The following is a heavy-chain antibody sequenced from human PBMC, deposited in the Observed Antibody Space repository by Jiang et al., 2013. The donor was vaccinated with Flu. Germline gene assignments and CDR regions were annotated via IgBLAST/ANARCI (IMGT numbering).Heavy chain of an antibody. CDR1: GYTFTSYD. V-gene: IGHV1-8*01. Sequence: SGAEVKKPGASVKVSCKASGYTFTSYDINWVRQATGQGLEWMGWMNPNSGNTGYAQKFQGRVTMTRNTSISTAYMELSSLRSEDTAVYYCARWWYCSGGSCNLDAFDIWGQGTMVTVSS. CDR2: MNPNSGNT. J-gene: IGHJ3*02. CDR3: ARWWYCSGGSCNLDAFDI. D-gene: IGHD2-15*01.